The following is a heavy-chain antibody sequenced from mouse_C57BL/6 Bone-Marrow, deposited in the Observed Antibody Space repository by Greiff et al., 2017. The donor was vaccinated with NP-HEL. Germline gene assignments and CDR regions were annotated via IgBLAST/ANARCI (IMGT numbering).Heavy chain of an antibody. CDR1: GFSLTSYG. CDR2: IWSGGST. Sequence: VQGVESGPGLVQPSQSLSITCTVSGFSLTSYGVHWVRQSPGKGLEWLGVIWSGGSTDYNAAFISRLSISTDNSKSQVFFKMNSLQADDTAIYYCARNRIHYYGSSYGYFDVWGTGTTVTVSS. CDR3: ARNRIHYYGSSYGYFDV. V-gene: IGHV2-2*01. D-gene: IGHD1-1*01. J-gene: IGHJ1*03.